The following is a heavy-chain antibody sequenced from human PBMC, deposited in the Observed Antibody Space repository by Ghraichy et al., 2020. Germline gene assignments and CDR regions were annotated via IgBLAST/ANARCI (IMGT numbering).Heavy chain of an antibody. V-gene: IGHV3-21*01. Sequence: GGSLRLSCAASGFTFSSYSMNWVRQAPGKGLEWVSSISSSSSYIYYADSVKGRFTISRDNAKNSLYLQMNSLRAEDTAVYYCARDLVWLEDYFDYWGQGTLVTVSS. D-gene: IGHD6-19*01. J-gene: IGHJ4*02. CDR1: GFTFSSYS. CDR2: ISSSSSYI. CDR3: ARDLVWLEDYFDY.